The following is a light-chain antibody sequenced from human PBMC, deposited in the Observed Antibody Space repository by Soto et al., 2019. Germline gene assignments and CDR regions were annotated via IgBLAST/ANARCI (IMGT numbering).Light chain of an antibody. Sequence: MMMTQSPATLSVSPGERVTLSCRTSHSVNSHVAWYQQKPGQAPRLLLYGASTRATGIPVRFSGSGFGTEFTLTISSLQSEDFAVYYCQQYNSHSRTFGQGTKVEIK. J-gene: IGKJ1*01. CDR3: QQYNSHSRT. V-gene: IGKV3-15*01. CDR2: GAS. CDR1: HSVNSH.